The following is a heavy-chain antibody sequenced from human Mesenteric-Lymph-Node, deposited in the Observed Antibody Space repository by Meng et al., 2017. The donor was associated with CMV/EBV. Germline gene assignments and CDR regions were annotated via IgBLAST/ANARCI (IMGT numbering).Heavy chain of an antibody. V-gene: IGHV3-30*02. CDR3: AGAPSYDFWSGYYRGYYYYGMDV. J-gene: IGHJ6*02. D-gene: IGHD3-3*01. CDR1: GFTFSSYG. Sequence: GESLKISCAASGFTFSSYGMHWVRQAPGKGLEWVAFIRYDGSNKYYADSVKGRFTISRDNSKNTLYLQMNSLRAEDTAVYYCAGAPSYDFWSGYYRGYYYYGMDVWGQGTTVTVSS. CDR2: IRYDGSNK.